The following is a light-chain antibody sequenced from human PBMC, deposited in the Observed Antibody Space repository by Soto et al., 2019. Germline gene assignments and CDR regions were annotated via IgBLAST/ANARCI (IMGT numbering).Light chain of an antibody. CDR2: AAS. Sequence: DIRMTQSPSSLSASVGDRVTITCRASQSISSYLNWYQQKPGKAPKLLIYAASSLQSGVPSRFSGSGSGTDFTLTIRSLQPEDFATYASQQSLSTPRSFGQGNKVPIK. CDR1: QSISSY. V-gene: IGKV1-39*01. CDR3: QQSLSTPRS. J-gene: IGKJ1*01.